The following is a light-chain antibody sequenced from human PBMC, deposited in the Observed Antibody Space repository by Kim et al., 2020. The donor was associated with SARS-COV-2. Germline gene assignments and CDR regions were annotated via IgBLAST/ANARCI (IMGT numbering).Light chain of an antibody. CDR2: KVS. Sequence: PPSISCWSSLSPVYSDGKTSFNLFQQRPDQSPSRLISKVSKRDPGVPDRFSGSGSGTDFTLKISRVEAVNIWVYYCVQGSHWPPTFGGGTKV. V-gene: IGKV2-30*01. CDR3: VQGSHWPPT. CDR1: LSPVYSDGKTS. J-gene: IGKJ4*01.